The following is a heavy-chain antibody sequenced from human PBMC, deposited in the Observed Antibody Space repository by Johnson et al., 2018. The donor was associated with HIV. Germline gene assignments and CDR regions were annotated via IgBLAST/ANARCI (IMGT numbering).Heavy chain of an antibody. J-gene: IGHJ3*02. CDR2: ISLDGSNK. Sequence: QVQLVESGGGVVQPGRSLRLSCAASGFTFSNYAMHWVRQAPGKGLEWVSVISLDGSNKYYADSVKGRFTISRDTAKTTLYLQMNSLRAQDTAVYYCARACRDGYNFDAFDIWGQGTMVTVSS. D-gene: IGHD5-24*01. V-gene: IGHV3-30*04. CDR3: ARACRDGYNFDAFDI. CDR1: GFTFSNYA.